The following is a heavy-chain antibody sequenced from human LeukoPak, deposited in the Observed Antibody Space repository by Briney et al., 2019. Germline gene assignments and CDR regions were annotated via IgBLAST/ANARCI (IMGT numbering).Heavy chain of an antibody. Sequence: GSSVKVSCKASGGTFSSYAINWVRQAPGQGLEWMGGILPIFGTANYAQKFQGRVTITADESTSTAYMELSSLRSDDTAVYYCARASSITGPRRPNGDYDYYYMEVWGKGTTVTVSS. CDR1: GGTFSSYA. CDR3: ARASSITGPRRPNGDYDYYYMEV. J-gene: IGHJ6*03. CDR2: ILPIFGTA. V-gene: IGHV1-69*01. D-gene: IGHD1-7*01.